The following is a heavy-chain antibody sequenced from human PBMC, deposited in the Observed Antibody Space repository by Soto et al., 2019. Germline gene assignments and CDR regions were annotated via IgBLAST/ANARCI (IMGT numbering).Heavy chain of an antibody. V-gene: IGHV4-4*07. D-gene: IGHD1-1*01. CDR1: GGSISGFY. J-gene: IGHJ5*02. CDR3: VRDGTKTLRDWFDP. CDR2: IYATGTT. Sequence: SETLSLTCTVSGGSISGFYWSWIRKSAGKGLEWNGRIYATGTTDYNPSLKSRVMMSVDTSKKQFSLKLRSVTAADTSVYYCVRDGTKTLRDWFDPWGQGISVTVPS.